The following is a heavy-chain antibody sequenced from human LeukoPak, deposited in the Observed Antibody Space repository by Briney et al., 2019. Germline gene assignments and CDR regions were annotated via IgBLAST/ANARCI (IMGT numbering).Heavy chain of an antibody. V-gene: IGHV3-30*04. J-gene: IGHJ5*02. D-gene: IGHD2-2*01. CDR2: IPYDGSNK. CDR3: CSSVDDSWFDP. Sequence: PGGALRLSCVASGFAFSSYAMHWVRQAPGKGLEWVAVIPYDGSNKYYADSVKGRFTISRDNSKNTLYLQMNSLRAEDTAVYYCCSSVDDSWFDPWGQGTLVTVSS. CDR1: GFAFSSYA.